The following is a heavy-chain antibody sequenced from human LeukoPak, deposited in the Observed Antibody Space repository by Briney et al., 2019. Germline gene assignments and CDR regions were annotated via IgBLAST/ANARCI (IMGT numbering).Heavy chain of an antibody. CDR2: IHHSGTT. J-gene: IGHJ4*02. V-gene: IGHV4-4*02. D-gene: IGHD2-15*01. CDR3: ARAFLVGYSPEEYFFDY. CDR1: GGSISSSTW. Sequence: SETLSLTCTVSGGSISSSTWWSWVRQPPGKGLECIGEIHHSGTTNYNPSLKSRVTISIDKSKNQFSLKLNSVTAADTAVYYCARAFLVGYSPEEYFFDYWGQGNLVTVSS.